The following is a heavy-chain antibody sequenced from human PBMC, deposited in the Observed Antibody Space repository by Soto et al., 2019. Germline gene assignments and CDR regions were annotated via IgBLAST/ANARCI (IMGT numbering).Heavy chain of an antibody. CDR2: INPKSGGT. J-gene: IGHJ6*02. Sequence: QVQLVQSGAEVKKPGASVKVSCKASGYIFTDYYMPWVRQAPGQGLEWMGWINPKSGGTNYAQKFQDWVTMTRDTSISTVYMELSRLRSDDTAVYYCVRAAGTPSYYFYYYGMDVWGRGTTVTVSS. V-gene: IGHV1-2*04. CDR1: GYIFTDYY. CDR3: VRAAGTPSYYFYYYGMDV. D-gene: IGHD3-10*01.